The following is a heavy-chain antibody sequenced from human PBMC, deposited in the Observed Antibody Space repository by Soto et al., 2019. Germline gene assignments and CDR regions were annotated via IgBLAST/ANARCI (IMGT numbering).Heavy chain of an antibody. J-gene: IGHJ4*02. CDR3: ARLVIPAALLDY. D-gene: IGHD2-2*01. V-gene: IGHV4-39*01. Sequence: QLQLQESGPGLVKPSETLSLTCTVSGGSISSSSYYWGWIRQPPGKGLEWIGSIYYSGSTYYNPSLKSRVTISVDTSKNQFSLKLTSVTAADTAVYYCARLVIPAALLDYWGQGTLVTVSS. CDR1: GGSISSSSYY. CDR2: IYYSGST.